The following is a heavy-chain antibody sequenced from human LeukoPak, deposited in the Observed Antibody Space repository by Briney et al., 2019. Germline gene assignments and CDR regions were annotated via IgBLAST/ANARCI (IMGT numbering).Heavy chain of an antibody. V-gene: IGHV4-59*08. Sequence: SETLSLTCTVSGGSICSYYWSWIRQPPGKGLEWIGYIYYSGSTNYNPSLKSRVTISVDTSKNQFSLKLSSVTAADTAVYYCASLARGYCSGGSCYSEWFDPWGQGTLVTVSS. CDR2: IYYSGST. D-gene: IGHD2-15*01. J-gene: IGHJ5*02. CDR3: ASLARGYCSGGSCYSEWFDP. CDR1: GGSICSYY.